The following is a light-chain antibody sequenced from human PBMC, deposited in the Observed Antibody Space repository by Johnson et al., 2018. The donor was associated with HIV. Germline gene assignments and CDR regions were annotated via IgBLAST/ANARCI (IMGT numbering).Light chain of an antibody. CDR2: DNN. J-gene: IGLJ1*01. V-gene: IGLV1-51*01. Sequence: QSVLTQPPSVSAAPGQKVTISCSGSSSNIRNNYVSWYQQLPGRAPKLLIYDNNKRPSGIPDRFSGSKSGTSATLGITGLQTGDEADYYCGTWDSSLRFGFFGTGTKVTVL. CDR3: GTWDSSLRFGF. CDR1: SSNIRNNY.